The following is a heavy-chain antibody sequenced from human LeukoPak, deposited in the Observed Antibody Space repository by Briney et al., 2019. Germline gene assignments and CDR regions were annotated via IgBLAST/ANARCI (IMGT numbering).Heavy chain of an antibody. J-gene: IGHJ4*02. CDR3: ASAPNSSGWYSFDY. V-gene: IGHV3-74*01. Sequence: SGGSLRLSCAASGLTFSNYWMNWVRQAPGKGLVWVSRITHDGRSTAYADSVKGRFTISRDNTKNTLDLEMNSLRAEDTAVYYCASAPNSSGWYSFDYWGRGTLVTVSS. D-gene: IGHD3-22*01. CDR1: GLTFSNYW. CDR2: ITHDGRST.